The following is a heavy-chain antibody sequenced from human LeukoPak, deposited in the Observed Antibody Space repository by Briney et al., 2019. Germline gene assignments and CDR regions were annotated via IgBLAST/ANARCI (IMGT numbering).Heavy chain of an antibody. CDR2: IYPDGSS. Sequence: GGSLRLSCAVSGLTISNNYMSWVRQAPGKGLEWVSVIYPDGSSYYTDSVKGRFTISRDNSKNTVYLQMNSLRVDDTAVYFCARDRIGRSKDHWGQGSPVTVSS. V-gene: IGHV3-53*01. D-gene: IGHD1-14*01. J-gene: IGHJ4*02. CDR1: GLTISNNY. CDR3: ARDRIGRSKDH.